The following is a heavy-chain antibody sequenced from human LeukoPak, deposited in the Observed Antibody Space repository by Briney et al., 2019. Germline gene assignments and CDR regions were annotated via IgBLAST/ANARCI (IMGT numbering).Heavy chain of an antibody. CDR1: GYPFTSYY. CDR3: ARDRLSVDYYDSSGYEDWYFDL. V-gene: IGHV1-46*01. CDR2: INPSGGST. Sequence: ASVKVSCKASGYPFTSYYMHWVRQAPGQGLEWMGIINPSGGSTSYAQKFQGRVTMTRDMSTSTVYMELSSLRSEDTAVYYCARDRLSVDYYDSSGYEDWYFDLWGRGTQVTVSS. J-gene: IGHJ2*01. D-gene: IGHD3-22*01.